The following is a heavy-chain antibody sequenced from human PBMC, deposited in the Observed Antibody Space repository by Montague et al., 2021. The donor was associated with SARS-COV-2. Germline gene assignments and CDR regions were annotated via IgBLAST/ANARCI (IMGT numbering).Heavy chain of an antibody. J-gene: IGHJ3*01. D-gene: IGHD1-26*01. CDR2: VHYTGST. V-gene: IGHV4-59*08. CDR1: GDSISSYY. CDR3: ARQNSGTDHYDAFDF. Sequence: SETLSLTCEVSGDSISSYYWSWIRQSPGKGLERNGYVHYTGSTEYNPSLKTRVTLSLDTPRNHFSLKLTSVTAADTAVYYCARQNSGTDHYDAFDFWGQGTMVTVSS.